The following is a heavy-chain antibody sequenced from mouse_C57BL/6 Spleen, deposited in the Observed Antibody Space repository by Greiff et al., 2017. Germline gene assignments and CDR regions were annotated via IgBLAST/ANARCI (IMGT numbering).Heavy chain of an antibody. D-gene: IGHD4-1*01. V-gene: IGHV5-9*01. J-gene: IGHJ2*01. CDR3: ARHEDWALDD. CDR2: ISGGGGNT. CDR1: GFTFSSYT. Sequence: EVKLVESGGGLVKPGGSLKLSCAASGFTFSSYTMSWVRQTPEKRLEWVATISGGGGNTYYPDSVKGRFTIARDNAKNTLYLLLSSLRSEDTALYYCARHEDWALDDWGQGTTLTVSS.